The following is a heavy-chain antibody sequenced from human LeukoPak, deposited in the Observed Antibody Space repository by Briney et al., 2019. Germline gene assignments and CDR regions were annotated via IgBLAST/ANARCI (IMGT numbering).Heavy chain of an antibody. CDR2: MNPNSGNT. D-gene: IGHD2-15*01. CDR1: GYTFTSCD. J-gene: IGHJ4*02. CDR3: ARGNRYCSGGSCPDY. Sequence: ASVKVSCKASGYTFTSCDINWVRQATGQGLEWMGWMNPNSGNTGYAQKFQGRVTMTRNTSISTAYMELSSLRSEDTAVYYCARGNRYCSGGSCPDYWGQGTLVTVSS. V-gene: IGHV1-8*01.